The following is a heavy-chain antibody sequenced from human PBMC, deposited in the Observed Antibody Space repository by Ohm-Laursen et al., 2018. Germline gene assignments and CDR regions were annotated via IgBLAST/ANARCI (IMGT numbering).Heavy chain of an antibody. J-gene: IGHJ4*02. CDR1: GGSFSGYD. Sequence: GTLSLTCVVYGGSFSGYDWSWISQPPGKGLEWIGEINHIGRTNYNPSLKSRVTISVDTSKNQFSLELSSVTAADTAVYFCARDSGEGKQHDYWGQGTLVTVSS. CDR3: ARDSGEGKQHDY. D-gene: IGHD3-10*01. CDR2: INHIGRT. V-gene: IGHV4-34*01.